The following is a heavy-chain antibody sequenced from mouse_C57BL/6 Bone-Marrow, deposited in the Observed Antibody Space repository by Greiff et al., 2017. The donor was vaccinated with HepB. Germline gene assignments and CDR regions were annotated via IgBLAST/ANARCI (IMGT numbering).Heavy chain of an antibody. Sequence: EVQLQQSGPELVKPGASVKISYKASGYTFTDYYMNWVKQSHGKSLEWIGDINPNNGGTSYNQKFKGKATLTVDKSSSTAYMELRSLTSEDSAVYYCARSLIYYYGSSWGQGTTLTVSS. D-gene: IGHD1-1*01. CDR1: GYTFTDYY. J-gene: IGHJ2*01. CDR3: ARSLIYYYGSS. CDR2: INPNNGGT. V-gene: IGHV1-26*01.